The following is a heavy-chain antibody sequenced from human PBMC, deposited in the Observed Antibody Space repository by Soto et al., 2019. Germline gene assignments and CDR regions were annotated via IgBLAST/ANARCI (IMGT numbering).Heavy chain of an antibody. CDR2: MNPSSEKSKT. D-gene: IGHD3-3*01. CDR1: GYTFTSHD. V-gene: IGHV1-8*01. J-gene: IGHJ5*02. CDR3: ARGATAYYDFWANPRGDWLDL. Sequence: QPQLEQSGAELKKPGASVRVSCKASGYTFTSHDIIWVRQAAGQGLEWMGWMNPSSEKSKTTYLPRFQGRVVMTRDTFLGTAYLELSGLRSVDTAVYYCARGATAYYDFWANPRGDWLDLWGQGTLVTVSS.